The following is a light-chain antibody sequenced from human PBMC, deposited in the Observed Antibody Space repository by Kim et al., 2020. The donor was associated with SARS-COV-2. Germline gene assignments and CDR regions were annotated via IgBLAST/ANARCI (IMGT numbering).Light chain of an antibody. CDR3: QAWDSSTVL. V-gene: IGLV3-1*01. J-gene: IGLJ2*01. CDR1: KLGDKY. CDR2: QDT. Sequence: SYELTQPPSVSVSPGQTVSITCSGDKLGDKYACWYQQKPGQSPMLVIYQDTKRPSGIPERFSGSNSGNTATLTISGTQAMDEADYYCQAWDSSTVLFGGGTKLTVL.